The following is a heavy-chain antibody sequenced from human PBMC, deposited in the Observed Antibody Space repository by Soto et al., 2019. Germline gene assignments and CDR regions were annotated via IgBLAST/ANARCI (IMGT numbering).Heavy chain of an antibody. Sequence: EVQVVESGGGLVQPGRSLRLSCAASGFTFAEYAMHWVRQTPGKGLEWVSGISWNSGSIGFADSVKGRFTISRDNAKNSLFLQMNSLRAEDTALYYCVKDTRPSATDYFDYWGQGTLVTVSS. CDR1: GFTFAEYA. CDR2: ISWNSGSI. CDR3: VKDTRPSATDYFDY. J-gene: IGHJ4*02. V-gene: IGHV3-9*01.